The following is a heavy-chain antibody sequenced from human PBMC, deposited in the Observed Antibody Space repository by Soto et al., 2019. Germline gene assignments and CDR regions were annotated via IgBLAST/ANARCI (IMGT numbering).Heavy chain of an antibody. CDR2: MNPNSGNT. V-gene: IGHV1-8*01. Sequence: ASVKVSCKASGYTFTSYDINWVRQAAGQGLEWMGWMNPNSGNTGYAQKFQGRVTMTRNTSISTAYMELSSLRSEDTAVYYCARSAGYCTNGVCYGSNAFDIWXQGTMVTVSS. CDR3: ARSAGYCTNGVCYGSNAFDI. CDR1: GYTFTSYD. D-gene: IGHD2-8*01. J-gene: IGHJ3*02.